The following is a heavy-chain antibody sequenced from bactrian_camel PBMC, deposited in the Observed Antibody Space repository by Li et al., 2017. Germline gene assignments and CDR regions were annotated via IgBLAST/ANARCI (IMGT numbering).Heavy chain of an antibody. CDR3: AAAPAYTCTVAAGPKIGPSGH. V-gene: IGHV3S55*01. CDR1: GDTIGRYC. Sequence: HVQLVESGGGSVQIGGSLRLSCVTSGDTIGRYCMGWFRQIPDKEREGVAAIDNEGLTSYADSVKGRFTISKDDSGKTLYLQMSSLKPGDTAMYFCAAAPAYTCTVAAGPKIGPSGHWGQGTQVTVS. D-gene: IGHD1*01. CDR2: IDNEGLT. J-gene: IGHJ4*01.